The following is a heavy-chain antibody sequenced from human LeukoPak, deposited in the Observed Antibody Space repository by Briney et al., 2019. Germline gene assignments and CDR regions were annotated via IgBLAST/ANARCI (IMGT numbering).Heavy chain of an antibody. CDR1: GGSISSYY. CDR2: IYYSGTS. CDR3: ARLAIYSSGTDN. V-gene: IGHV4-39*01. J-gene: IGHJ4*02. D-gene: IGHD6-19*01. Sequence: PETLFLTCTVSGGSISSYYWGWIRQPPGKGLEWIGSIYYSGTSYYNPSLKSRVTTSVDTSKNQFSLKLSSVTAADTAVYYCARLAIYSSGTDNWGQENLVPVSS.